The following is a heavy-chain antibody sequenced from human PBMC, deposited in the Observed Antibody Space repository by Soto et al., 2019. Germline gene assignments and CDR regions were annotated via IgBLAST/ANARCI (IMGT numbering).Heavy chain of an antibody. V-gene: IGHV3-7*03. Sequence: PGGSLRLSCTASGFTFSSHWMCWVRQAPGRGLEWVANINLDGSQKSYVDSVKGRFTISRDNAKNSLYLQMNNLRPEDTAVYYCARDQAAGYYDYWGQGTLVTVSS. D-gene: IGHD2-2*03. CDR1: GFTFSSHW. J-gene: IGHJ4*02. CDR2: INLDGSQK. CDR3: ARDQAAGYYDY.